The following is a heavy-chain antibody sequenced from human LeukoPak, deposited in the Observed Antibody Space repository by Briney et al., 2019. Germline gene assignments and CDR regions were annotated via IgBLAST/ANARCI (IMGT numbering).Heavy chain of an antibody. CDR3: ARAPGYSSGWYGARGTSRYFDY. D-gene: IGHD6-19*01. CDR1: GGSFSGYY. V-gene: IGHV4-34*01. J-gene: IGHJ4*02. Sequence: SETLSLTCAVYGGSFSGYYWSWIRQPPGKGLEWIGEINHSGSTNYNSSRKSRVTISVDTSKNQFSLKLSSVTAADTAVYYCARAPGYSSGWYGARGTSRYFDYWGQGTLVTVSS. CDR2: INHSGST.